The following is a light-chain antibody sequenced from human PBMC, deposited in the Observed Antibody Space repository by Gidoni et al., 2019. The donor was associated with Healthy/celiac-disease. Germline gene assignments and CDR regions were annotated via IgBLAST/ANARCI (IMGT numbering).Light chain of an antibody. CDR1: QRVSSN. V-gene: IGKV3-15*01. CDR2: GAS. J-gene: IGKJ1*01. CDR3: QQYNNWPPWT. Sequence: TVYGRASQRVSSNLAWYQQKPGQAPRLLIYGASTRATGIPARFSGSGSGTEFTLTISSLQSEDFAVYYCQQYNNWPPWTFGQGTKVEIK.